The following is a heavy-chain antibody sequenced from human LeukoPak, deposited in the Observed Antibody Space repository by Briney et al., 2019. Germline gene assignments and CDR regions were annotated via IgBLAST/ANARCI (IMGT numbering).Heavy chain of an antibody. Sequence: GGSLRLSCAASGFTFNNYGMHWVRHAPGKGLEWVTFTSYHGNDQYYADSVQDRFIISRDNSNNKLYLQINSLTIEHTGVYYCAKDVSTGWSFDYWGQGALVTVS. J-gene: IGHJ4*02. D-gene: IGHD6-19*01. V-gene: IGHV3-30*02. CDR1: GFTFNNYG. CDR3: AKDVSTGWSFDY. CDR2: TSYHGNDQ.